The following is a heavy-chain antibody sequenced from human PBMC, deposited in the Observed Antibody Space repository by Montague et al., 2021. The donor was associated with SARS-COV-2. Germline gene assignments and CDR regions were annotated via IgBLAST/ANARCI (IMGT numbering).Heavy chain of an antibody. J-gene: IGHJ3*01. Sequence: SVKVSCKVSGYSLSQTTIHWVRQAPGEGLEWLGSLDAQYGDTVYRQTLQGRLAMTADSSTETAYMELANLISDDTAVYYCTTHSIAFWGQGTLVTVSS. CDR1: GYSLSQTT. V-gene: IGHV1-24*01. CDR3: TTHSIAF. D-gene: IGHD2-21*01. CDR2: LDAQYGDT.